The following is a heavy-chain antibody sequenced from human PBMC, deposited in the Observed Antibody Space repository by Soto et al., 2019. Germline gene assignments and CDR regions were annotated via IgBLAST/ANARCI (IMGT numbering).Heavy chain of an antibody. CDR1: GFTFSSSA. J-gene: IGHJ6*02. V-gene: IGHV1-58*01. Sequence: SVKVSCKTSGFTFSSSAVHWVRQARGHRLQWIGWIDVGSANANYAQMLQERVTISRDMSTSTAYMELSSLRSEDTAVYYCATGGPHPQLYGMDVWGQGTTVTVSS. D-gene: IGHD2-2*01. CDR3: ATGGPHPQLYGMDV. CDR2: IDVGSANA.